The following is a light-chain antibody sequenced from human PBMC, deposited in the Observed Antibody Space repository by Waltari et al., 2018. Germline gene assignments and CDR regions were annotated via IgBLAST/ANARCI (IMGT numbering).Light chain of an antibody. Sequence: EIQMTQSPSSLSASVGDRVTISCRASQSIKRYVNWYQQQPGKAPKLLIYAASSLQSGVPSRFSGSGSGTDFTLTISSLQPEDFATYYCQESYTTLTWTFGQGTRVETK. CDR2: AAS. CDR1: QSIKRY. V-gene: IGKV1-39*01. J-gene: IGKJ1*01. CDR3: QESYTTLTWT.